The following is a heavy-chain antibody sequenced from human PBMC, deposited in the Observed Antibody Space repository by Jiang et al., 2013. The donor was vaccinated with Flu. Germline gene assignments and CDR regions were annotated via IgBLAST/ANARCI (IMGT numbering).Heavy chain of an antibody. V-gene: IGHV4-59*01. CDR3: ARDPLSGSYPPY. J-gene: IGHJ4*02. CDR2: IYYSGST. CDR1: GGSISSYY. D-gene: IGHD1-26*01. Sequence: SGPGLVKPSETLSLTCTVSGGSISSYYWSWIRQPPGKGLEWIGYIYYSGSTNYNPSLKSRVTISVDTSKNQFSLKLSSVTAADTAVYYCARDPLSGSYPPYWGQGPWSPSPQ.